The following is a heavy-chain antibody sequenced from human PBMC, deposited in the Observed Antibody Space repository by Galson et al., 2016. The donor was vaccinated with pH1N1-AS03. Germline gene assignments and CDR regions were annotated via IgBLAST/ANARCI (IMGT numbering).Heavy chain of an antibody. V-gene: IGHV4-4*02. CDR1: GDSISTSNW. CDR2: VSHAGRT. Sequence: LSLICAVSGDSISTSNWWSWVRQPPGKGLEWIGEVSHAGRTNYSPSLKSRVTISLDKSKNQFSLQLTSVTAADTAVYYCARDVLPYSLGLDVWGQGTTVTVSS. D-gene: IGHD5-18*01. J-gene: IGHJ6*02. CDR3: ARDVLPYSLGLDV.